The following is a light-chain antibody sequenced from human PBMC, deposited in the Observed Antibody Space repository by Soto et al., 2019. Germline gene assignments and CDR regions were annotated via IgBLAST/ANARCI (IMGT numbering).Light chain of an antibody. J-gene: IGLJ1*01. CDR3: CSYAGSYTYG. V-gene: IGLV2-11*01. CDR2: DVS. CDR1: SSDVGGYNY. Sequence: QSALTQPRSVSGSPGQSVTISCTGTSSDVGGYNYVSWYQQHPGKAPKLMIYDVSKRPSGVPDRFSGSKSGNTSSLTISGLQAEDEADYYFCSYAGSYTYGFGTGTKLTVL.